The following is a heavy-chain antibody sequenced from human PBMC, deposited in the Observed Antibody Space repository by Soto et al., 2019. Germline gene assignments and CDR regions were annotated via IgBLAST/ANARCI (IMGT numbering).Heavy chain of an antibody. J-gene: IGHJ4*02. D-gene: IGHD3-22*01. Sequence: GASVKFSCKASGYTFTGYYLHWMRQAPGQGLEWMGWINPKNDDTNYAQKFHGSVTLTRDTSIMTAYMELSGLTSDDTAIYYCARGRLDFDGRGYYHFDSWVQGTLVTVSS. CDR3: ARGRLDFDGRGYYHFDS. V-gene: IGHV1-2*02. CDR1: GYTFTGYY. CDR2: INPKNDDT.